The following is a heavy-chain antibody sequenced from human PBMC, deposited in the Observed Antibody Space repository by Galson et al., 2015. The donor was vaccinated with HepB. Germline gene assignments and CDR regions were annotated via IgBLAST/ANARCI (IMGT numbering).Heavy chain of an antibody. V-gene: IGHV3-48*02. CDR2: INTNSRTI. J-gene: IGHJ6*03. CDR3: ARSCRPGDYVDYSYYYMDV. D-gene: IGHD4-17*01. CDR1: GFTFTSYS. Sequence: SLRLSCAASGFTFTSYSINWVRQAPGKGLEWVSYINTNSRTIYYANSVRGRFTISRDNARNSLFLQMNSLRDEDTAVYYCARSCRPGDYVDYSYYYMDVWGEGTTVTVSS.